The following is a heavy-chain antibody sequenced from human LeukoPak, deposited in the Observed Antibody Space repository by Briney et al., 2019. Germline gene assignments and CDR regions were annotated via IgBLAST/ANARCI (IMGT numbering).Heavy chain of an antibody. CDR1: GFPFSISG. D-gene: IGHD6-6*01. J-gene: IGHJ1*01. V-gene: IGHV3-30*02. CDR2: IHADGNSK. CDR3: ARSLTAREYFQH. Sequence: GGSLRLSCAASGFPFSISGMHWVRQAPGKGLEWVTFIHADGNSKYYADSVEGQFNVSRDSPKNTLSLQMNSLRVEDPAVYYCARSLTAREYFQHWGQGTLVTVSS.